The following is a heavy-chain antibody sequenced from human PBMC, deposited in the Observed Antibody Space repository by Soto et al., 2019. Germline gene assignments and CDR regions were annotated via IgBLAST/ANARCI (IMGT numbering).Heavy chain of an antibody. Sequence: ESGPTLVNPTQTLTLTCTFSGFSLSTSGMCVSWIRQPPGKALEWLALIDWDDDKYYSTSLKTRLTISKDTSKNQVVLTMTNMDPVDTATYYCARIPPAGAVAENAFDIWGQGTMVTVSS. D-gene: IGHD6-19*01. V-gene: IGHV2-70*01. CDR2: IDWDDDK. J-gene: IGHJ3*02. CDR3: ARIPPAGAVAENAFDI. CDR1: GFSLSTSGMC.